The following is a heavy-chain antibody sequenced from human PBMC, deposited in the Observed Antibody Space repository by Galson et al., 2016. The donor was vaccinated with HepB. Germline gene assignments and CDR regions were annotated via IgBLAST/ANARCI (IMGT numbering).Heavy chain of an antibody. CDR1: GFTVSDYH. Sequence: SLRLSCAASGFTVSDYHMSWVRQAPGKGLEWVSVMYSGGRTEYRDSVTGRFTISRDNSKNTLYLRMNSLRAEDTAVYFCARDSASAAHSYWGQGTLVAVSS. CDR2: MYSGGRT. J-gene: IGHJ4*02. D-gene: IGHD2-2*01. V-gene: IGHV3-66*01. CDR3: ARDSASAAHSY.